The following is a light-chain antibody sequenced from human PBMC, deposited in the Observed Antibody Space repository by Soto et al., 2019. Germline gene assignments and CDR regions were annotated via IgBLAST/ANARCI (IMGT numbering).Light chain of an antibody. CDR2: KAS. J-gene: IGKJ1*01. CDR1: QSISTW. Sequence: DIQMTQSPSTLSASVGDRVTITCRASQSISTWLAWYQQKPGKAPKLLIYKASSLESGVPSRFSGSGSGTEFTLTISCLQPDDFATDYCQQYNSYWTFGKGTKVEIK. V-gene: IGKV1-5*03. CDR3: QQYNSYWT.